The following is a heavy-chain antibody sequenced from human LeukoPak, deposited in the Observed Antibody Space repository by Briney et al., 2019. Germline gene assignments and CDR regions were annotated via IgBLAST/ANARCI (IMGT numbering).Heavy chain of an antibody. D-gene: IGHD2-2*02. V-gene: IGHV3-23*01. Sequence: GGSLRLSCAASGFTFSRYAISWVRQAPGKGLEWVLAIRDQGGNTYCADAAKGRFTISRDIPQNTLYLQMNIQRAEDTAVYYCAKGGDCTSCYKYYYYYGMDVWGQGTTVTVSS. CDR3: AKGGDCTSCYKYYYYYGMDV. J-gene: IGHJ6*02. CDR2: IRDQGGNT. CDR1: GFTFSRYA.